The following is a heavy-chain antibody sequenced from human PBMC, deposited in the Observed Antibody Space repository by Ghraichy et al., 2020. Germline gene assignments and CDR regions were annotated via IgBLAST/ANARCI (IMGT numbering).Heavy chain of an antibody. Sequence: LSLTCAASGFTFDDYTMHWVRQAPGKGLEWVSLISWDGGSTYYADSVKGRFTISRDNSKNSLYLQMNSLRTEDTALYYCAKDEICSSTSCYYYGMDVWGQGTTVTVSS. D-gene: IGHD2-2*01. CDR1: GFTFDDYT. V-gene: IGHV3-43*01. CDR2: ISWDGGST. CDR3: AKDEICSSTSCYYYGMDV. J-gene: IGHJ6*02.